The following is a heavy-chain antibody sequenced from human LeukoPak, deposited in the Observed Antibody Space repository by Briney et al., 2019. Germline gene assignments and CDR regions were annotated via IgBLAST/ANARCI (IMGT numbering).Heavy chain of an antibody. Sequence: GGSLRLSCAASGSTFSSYAMHWVRQAPGKGLEWVAVISYDGSNKYYADSVKGRFTISRDNSRNTLYLQMNSLRAEDTAVYYCARDTDDTTAGYYFDYWGQGTLVTVSS. V-gene: IGHV3-30*04. CDR3: ARDTDDTTAGYYFDY. CDR1: GSTFSSYA. CDR2: ISYDGSNK. J-gene: IGHJ4*02. D-gene: IGHD3-22*01.